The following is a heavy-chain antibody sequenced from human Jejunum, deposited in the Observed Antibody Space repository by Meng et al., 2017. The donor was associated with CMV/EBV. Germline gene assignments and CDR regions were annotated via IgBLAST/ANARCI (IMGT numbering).Heavy chain of an antibody. CDR3: AKESGEYQMLSYYGLDV. Sequence: FGSCAMPWVRQAPGKGLEWLSVISRSGGDTYYADSVKGRFTISRDNSKNTLYLQMDSLRAEDTAVYYCAKESGEYQMLSYYGLDVWGQGTTVTVSS. CDR2: ISRSGGDT. J-gene: IGHJ6*02. V-gene: IGHV3-23*01. CDR1: FGSCA. D-gene: IGHD2-2*01.